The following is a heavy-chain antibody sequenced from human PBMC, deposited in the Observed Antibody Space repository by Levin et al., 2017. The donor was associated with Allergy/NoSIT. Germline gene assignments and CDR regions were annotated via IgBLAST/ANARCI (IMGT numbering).Heavy chain of an antibody. J-gene: IGHJ6*02. D-gene: IGHD1-26*01. V-gene: IGHV4-59*01. Sequence: SETLSLTCTVSGGSISSYYWSWIRQPPGKGLEWIGYIYYSGSTNYNPSLKSRVTISVDTSKNQFSLKLSSVTAADTAVYYCARGQWEPPYYYYGMDGWGQGTTVTVSS. CDR3: ARGQWEPPYYYYGMDG. CDR2: IYYSGST. CDR1: GGSISSYY.